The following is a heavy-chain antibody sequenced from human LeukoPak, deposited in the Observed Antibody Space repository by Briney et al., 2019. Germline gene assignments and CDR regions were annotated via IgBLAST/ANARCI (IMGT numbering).Heavy chain of an antibody. V-gene: IGHV1-2*02. CDR3: ARSRRLSSSWYNYYYYGMDV. D-gene: IGHD6-13*01. CDR1: GYTFTDYY. Sequence: ASVKVSCKASGYTFTDYYMYWVRQAPGQGLEWMGWISPNSGGTNYAQKFQGRVTMTRDTSITTAYMELTRLRSDDAAVYYCARSRRLSSSWYNYYYYGMDVWGQGTTVTVFS. J-gene: IGHJ6*02. CDR2: ISPNSGGT.